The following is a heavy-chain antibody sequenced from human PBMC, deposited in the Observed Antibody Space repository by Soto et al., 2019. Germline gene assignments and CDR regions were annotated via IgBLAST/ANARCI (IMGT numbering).Heavy chain of an antibody. CDR3: ARFIPEDDFLSGLLPYYYYGMDV. V-gene: IGHV1-69*13. D-gene: IGHD3-3*01. CDR1: GGTFSSYA. J-gene: IGHJ6*02. Sequence: GASVKVSCKASGGTFSSYAISWVRQAPGQGLEWMGGIIPIFGTANYAQKFQGRVTITADESTSTAYMELSSLRSEDTAVYYCARFIPEDDFLSGLLPYYYYGMDVWGQGTTVTVSS. CDR2: IIPIFGTA.